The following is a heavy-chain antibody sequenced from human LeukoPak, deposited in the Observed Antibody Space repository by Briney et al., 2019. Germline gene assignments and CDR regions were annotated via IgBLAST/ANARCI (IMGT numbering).Heavy chain of an antibody. CDR2: IYTSGST. D-gene: IGHD5-18*01. J-gene: IGHJ4*02. CDR1: GDSISNSY. Sequence: SETLSLTCTVSGDSISNSYWSWIRQPAGKGLEWIGRIYTSGSTNYNPSLKSRVTMSVDTSKNQFSLTLSSVTAADTAVYYCAKGNGYSYGRYYFDYWGQGTLVTVSS. V-gene: IGHV4-4*07. CDR3: AKGNGYSYGRYYFDY.